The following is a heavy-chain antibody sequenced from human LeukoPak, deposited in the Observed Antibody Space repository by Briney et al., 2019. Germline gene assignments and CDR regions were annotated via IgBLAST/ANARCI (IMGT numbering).Heavy chain of an antibody. Sequence: QSGGSLRLSCAASGFTFSSYGMHWVRQAPGKGLEWVAFIRYDGSNKYYADSVKGRFTISRDNSKNTLYLQMNSLRAEDTAVYYCAKDRPQLLSGWGQGTLVTVSS. CDR1: GFTFSSYG. CDR2: IRYDGSNK. V-gene: IGHV3-30*02. CDR3: AKDRPQLLSG. D-gene: IGHD2-2*01. J-gene: IGHJ4*02.